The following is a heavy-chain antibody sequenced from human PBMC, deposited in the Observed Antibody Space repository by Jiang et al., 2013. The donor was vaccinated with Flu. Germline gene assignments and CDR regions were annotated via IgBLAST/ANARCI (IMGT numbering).Heavy chain of an antibody. CDR3: ARIIHSGGIYFYGMDF. Sequence: SGAEVKKPGSSVKVSCKASGGTFSNYAIIWVRQAPGQGLECMGGIIPFSGIANYAQRFQGRVTITADKSTSTAYMELRSLRSEDTAVYYCARIIHSGGIYFYGMDFWGLGTTVTVSS. V-gene: IGHV1-69*17. CDR2: IIPFSGIA. J-gene: IGHJ6*02. D-gene: IGHD3-16*01. CDR1: GGTFSNYA.